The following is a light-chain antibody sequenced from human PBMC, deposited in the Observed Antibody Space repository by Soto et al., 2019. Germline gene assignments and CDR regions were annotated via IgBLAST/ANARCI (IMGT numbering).Light chain of an antibody. J-gene: IGKJ1*01. CDR2: GTS. CDR3: QQSYSSLWT. V-gene: IGKV1-39*01. CDR1: KSISNS. Sequence: DIQLTQSPSSLSASVGDRVTISCRASKSISNSLNWYQKKPGKAPNLLIYGTSGLHSGVPSRFSGSGSGTDFTLTISSLQRGDFATYYCQQSYSSLWTFGQGTKVEI.